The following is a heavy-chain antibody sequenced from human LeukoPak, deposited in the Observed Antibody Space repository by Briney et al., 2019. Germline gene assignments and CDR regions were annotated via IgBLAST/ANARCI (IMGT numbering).Heavy chain of an antibody. V-gene: IGHV3-21*01. CDR3: AHTVTPRYFQF. D-gene: IGHD4-17*01. CDR1: GFTFSNYS. Sequence: GGSLRLSCAASGFTFSNYSMAWVRQAPGKGLEWVSFISSSSSYIYYADSVKGRFTISRDNAKNSLYLQMNSLRTEDTGLYYCAHTVTPRYFQFWGQGTLVTVSS. J-gene: IGHJ1*01. CDR2: ISSSSSYI.